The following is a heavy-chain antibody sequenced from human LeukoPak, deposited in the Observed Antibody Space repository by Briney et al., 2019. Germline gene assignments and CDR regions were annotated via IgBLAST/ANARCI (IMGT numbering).Heavy chain of an antibody. D-gene: IGHD4-17*01. CDR3: AKEGGATTVYWYFDL. CDR2: ISGSGGST. V-gene: IGHV3-23*01. J-gene: IGHJ2*01. CDR1: GFTFSSYT. Sequence: GGSLRLSCAASGFTFSSYTMSWVRQAPGKGLEWVSAISGSGGSTYYADSVKGRFTISRDNSKNTLYLQMNSLRAEDTAVYYCAKEGGATTVYWYFDLWGRGTLVTVSS.